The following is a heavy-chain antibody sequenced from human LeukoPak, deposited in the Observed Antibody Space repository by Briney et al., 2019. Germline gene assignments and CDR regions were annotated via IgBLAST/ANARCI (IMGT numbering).Heavy chain of an antibody. CDR3: ARGWTVVAATPFDY. D-gene: IGHD2-15*01. J-gene: IGHJ4*02. Sequence: GGSLRLSCADSGFTFSSHWMHWVRQAPGKGLVWVSRIKYDASSTSYAGSVKGRFTISRDNSKNTLYLQMNSLRAEDTAVYYCARGWTVVAATPFDYWGQGTLVTVSS. CDR2: IKYDASST. CDR1: GFTFSSHW. V-gene: IGHV3-74*01.